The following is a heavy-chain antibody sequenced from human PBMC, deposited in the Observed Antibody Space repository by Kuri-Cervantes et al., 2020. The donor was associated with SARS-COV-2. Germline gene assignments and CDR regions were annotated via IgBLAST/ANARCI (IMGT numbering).Heavy chain of an antibody. CDR3: AREVVPAATPGAGHFDY. Sequence: GESLKISCAASGFTFSSYGMHWVRQAPGKGLEWVAFIRYDGSNKYYADSAKGRFTISRDNSKNTLYLQMNSLRAEDTAVYYCAREVVPAATPGAGHFDYWGQGTLVTDSS. V-gene: IGHV3-30*02. J-gene: IGHJ4*02. CDR2: IRYDGSNK. D-gene: IGHD2-2*01. CDR1: GFTFSSYG.